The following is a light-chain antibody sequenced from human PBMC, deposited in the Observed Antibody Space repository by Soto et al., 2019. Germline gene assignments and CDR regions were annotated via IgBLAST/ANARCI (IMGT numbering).Light chain of an antibody. CDR2: ANN. CDR3: QSYDSSLSIHVV. J-gene: IGLJ2*01. Sequence: QSVLTQPPSVSGAPGQRVTISCTGSSSNIGAGYEVHWYQQLPGTAPKLLIYANNNRPSGVPDRFSGSKSGTSASLAITGLQAEDDADYYCQSYDSSLSIHVVFGGGTQLTVL. CDR1: SSNIGAGYE. V-gene: IGLV1-40*01.